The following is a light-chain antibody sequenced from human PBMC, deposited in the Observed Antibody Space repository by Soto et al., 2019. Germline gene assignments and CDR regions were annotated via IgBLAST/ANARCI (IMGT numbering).Light chain of an antibody. Sequence: EIVMTQSPATLSVSPGARASLSCRASQSVNSNLAWYQQKPGQAPRLLIYGASTRATGIPARFSGSGSGTDFTLTISSLEPEDFAVYYCQQRSNWPPITVGQGTRLEIK. CDR2: GAS. CDR3: QQRSNWPPIT. CDR1: QSVNSN. V-gene: IGKV3-15*01. J-gene: IGKJ5*01.